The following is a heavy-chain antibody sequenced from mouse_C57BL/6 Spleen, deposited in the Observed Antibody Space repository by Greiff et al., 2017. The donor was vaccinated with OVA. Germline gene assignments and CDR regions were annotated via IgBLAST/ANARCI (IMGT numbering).Heavy chain of an antibody. CDR1: GFTFSDYG. CDR2: ISSGSSTI. Sequence: DVKLQESGGGLVKPGGSLKLSCAASGFTFSDYGMHWVRQAPEKGLEWVAYISSGSSTIYYADTVKGRFTISRDNAKNTLFLQMTSLRSEDTAMYYCARDRLPYFDYWGQGTTLTVSS. J-gene: IGHJ2*01. CDR3: ARDRLPYFDY. V-gene: IGHV5-17*01. D-gene: IGHD2-2*01.